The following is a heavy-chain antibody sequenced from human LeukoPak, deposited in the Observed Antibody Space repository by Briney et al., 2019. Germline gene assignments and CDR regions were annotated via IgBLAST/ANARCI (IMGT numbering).Heavy chain of an antibody. CDR3: ASKWWAHGDY. D-gene: IGHD2-15*01. Sequence: GGSLRLSCAASGFTFRRNWMHWVRQAPGKGLVWVSRINSDGSVTDYADSVKGRFTISRDNSKNTLYLQMNSLRAEDTAVYYCASKWWAHGDYWGQGTLVTVSS. J-gene: IGHJ4*02. V-gene: IGHV3-74*01. CDR1: GFTFRRNW. CDR2: INSDGSVT.